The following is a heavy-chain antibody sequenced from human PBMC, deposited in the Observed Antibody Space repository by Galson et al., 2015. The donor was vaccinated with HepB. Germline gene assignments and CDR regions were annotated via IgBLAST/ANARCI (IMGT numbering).Heavy chain of an antibody. CDR3: AREGIEMGYDS. CDR1: GFTFTSDT. J-gene: IGHJ4*01. D-gene: IGHD5-12*01. V-gene: IGHV3-23*01. CDR2: ISNDRNYI. Sequence: SLRLSCAASGFTFTSDTMTWVRQAPGEGLEWVSAISNDRNYIYYADSVEGRFTVSRDNSKNTMYLQMNSLRVEDTALYYCAREGIEMGYDSWGHGTLVTISS.